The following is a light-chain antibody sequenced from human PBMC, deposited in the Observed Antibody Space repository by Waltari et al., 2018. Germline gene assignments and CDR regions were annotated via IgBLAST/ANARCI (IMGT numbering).Light chain of an antibody. CDR2: WAS. CDR3: HQYFAPPYT. V-gene: IGKV4-1*01. J-gene: IGKJ2*01. Sequence: DIVMTQSPDSLTVSLGERATLNFKSSHSLLYYSNNKNYISWYQQKPGQAPKLLIYWASTRDSGVPDRFSGSGSETDFTLTISSLQAEDVAVYHCHQYFAPPYTFGRGTKLEIK. CDR1: HSLLYYSNNKNY.